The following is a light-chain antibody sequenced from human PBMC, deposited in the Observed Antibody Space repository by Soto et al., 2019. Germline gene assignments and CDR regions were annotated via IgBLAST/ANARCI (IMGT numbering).Light chain of an antibody. CDR3: QQSNRFPRT. Sequence: DIQMTQSPSSVSASVGDRVTITCRASQGIDSWLAWYQQKPGKAPKLLIYAASNLQSGVPSRFSGSGSGIDFTLPISNLQPEDFATYYCQQSNRFPRTFGPGTKVDIK. V-gene: IGKV1-12*01. J-gene: IGKJ3*01. CDR1: QGIDSW. CDR2: AAS.